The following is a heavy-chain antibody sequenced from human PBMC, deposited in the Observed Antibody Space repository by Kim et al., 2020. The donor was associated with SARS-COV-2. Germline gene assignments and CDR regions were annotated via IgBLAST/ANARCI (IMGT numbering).Heavy chain of an antibody. V-gene: IGHV1-3*01. CDR1: GYTFTSYA. CDR3: AREYYDILTVYYYAFDI. D-gene: IGHD3-9*01. CDR2: INAGNGNT. Sequence: ASVKVSCKASGYTFTSYAMHWVRQAPGQRLEWMGWINAGNGNTKYSQKFQGRVTITRDTSAGTAYMEVSSLRSEDTAVYYCAREYYDILTVYYYAFDIWGQGTMVTVSS. J-gene: IGHJ3*02.